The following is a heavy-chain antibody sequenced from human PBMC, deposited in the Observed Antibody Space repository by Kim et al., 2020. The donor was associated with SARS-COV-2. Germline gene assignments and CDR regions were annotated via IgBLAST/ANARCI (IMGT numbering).Heavy chain of an antibody. CDR3: TRGQREAPRSTMDV. Sequence: GGSLRLSCAASGFTFSGYWMHWVRQAPGKGLVCVSRIDGDGSSTTYADSVNGRFTISRDNAKNTLYLQMNRLRVEDTAVYYCTRGQREAPRSTMDVWGQG. V-gene: IGHV3-74*01. CDR2: IDGDGSST. J-gene: IGHJ6*02. D-gene: IGHD1-26*01. CDR1: GFTFSGYW.